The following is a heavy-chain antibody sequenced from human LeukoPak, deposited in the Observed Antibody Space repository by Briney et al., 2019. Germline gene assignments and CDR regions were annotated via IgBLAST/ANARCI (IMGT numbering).Heavy chain of an antibody. D-gene: IGHD2/OR15-2a*01. J-gene: IGHJ6*02. CDR1: GGTFSSYA. V-gene: IGHV1-69*13. CDR2: IIPIFGTA. CDR3: ARDLRERILRSYYYGLDV. Sequence: SVKVSCKASGGTFSSYAISWVRQAPGQGLEWMGGIIPIFGTANYAQKFQGRVTITADESTSTAYMELSSLRSEDTAVYYCARDLRERILRSYYYGLDVWGQGTTVTVSS.